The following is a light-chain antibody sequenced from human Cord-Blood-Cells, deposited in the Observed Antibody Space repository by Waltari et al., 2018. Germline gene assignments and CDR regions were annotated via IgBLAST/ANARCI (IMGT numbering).Light chain of an antibody. Sequence: QSALTQPPSASGSPGQSVTISCTGTSSDVGGYNYVSWYQQHPGKAPKLMIYEVSKRPSGVPVRFSGSKSGNTASLTVSGLQAEDEADYYCSTYAGSNAWVFGGGTKLTVL. CDR2: EVS. V-gene: IGLV2-8*01. CDR1: SSDVGGYNY. J-gene: IGLJ3*02. CDR3: STYAGSNAWV.